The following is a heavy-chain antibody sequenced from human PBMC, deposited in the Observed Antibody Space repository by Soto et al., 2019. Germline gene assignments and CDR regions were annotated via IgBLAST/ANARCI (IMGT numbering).Heavy chain of an antibody. CDR2: IYWDDDK. J-gene: IGHJ4*02. CDR3: AHKGGGDRILDY. CDR1: GFSLSTRGVG. V-gene: IGHV2-5*02. D-gene: IGHD3-16*01. Sequence: QITLKESGPTLVKPTQTLTLTCTFSGFSLSTRGVGVGWIRQPPGKALEWLAIIYWDDDKRYSPSLKSRLTITKDTSKNQVALTRTNMDPVDTATYYCAHKGGGDRILDYWGQGTLVTVSS.